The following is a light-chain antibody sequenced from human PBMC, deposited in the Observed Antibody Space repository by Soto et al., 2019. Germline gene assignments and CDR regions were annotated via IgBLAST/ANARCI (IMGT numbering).Light chain of an antibody. CDR1: QSVCSSY. V-gene: IGKV3-20*01. J-gene: IGKJ4*02. CDR2: VAS. Sequence: EIVLTPSPGTLSLSPGERATLSCRASQSVCSSYLARDQQKPGHAPRLLIYVASSKAPGIPDRFSGSGSGADFTLTISRQEPEDFAVDYCQQYGSSPLTFGGATKVEIK. CDR3: QQYGSSPLT.